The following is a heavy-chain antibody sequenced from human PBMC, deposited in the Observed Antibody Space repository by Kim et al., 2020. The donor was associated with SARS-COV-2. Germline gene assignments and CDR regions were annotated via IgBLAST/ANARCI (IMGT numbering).Heavy chain of an antibody. Sequence: GGSLRLSCAASGFTFSSYGMHWVRQAPGKGLEWVAVISYDGSNKYYADSVKGRFTISRDNSKNTLYLQMNSLRAEDTAVYYCAKLGPIYDSSGSDAFDIWGQGTMVTVSS. CDR3: AKLGPIYDSSGSDAFDI. V-gene: IGHV3-30*18. J-gene: IGHJ3*02. CDR2: ISYDGSNK. CDR1: GFTFSSYG. D-gene: IGHD3-22*01.